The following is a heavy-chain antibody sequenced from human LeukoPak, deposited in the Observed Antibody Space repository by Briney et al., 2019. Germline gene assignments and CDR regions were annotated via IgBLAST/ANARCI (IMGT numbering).Heavy chain of an antibody. D-gene: IGHD6-19*01. CDR1: GGSISSSSYY. V-gene: IGHV4-39*01. Sequence: PSETLSLTCTVSGGSISSSSYYWGWIRQPPGKGLEWIGSIYYSGSTYYNPSLKSRVTISVDTSKNQFSLKLSSVTAADTAVYYCARYSSGPTLYNWFDPWGQGTLVTVSS. J-gene: IGHJ5*02. CDR2: IYYSGST. CDR3: ARYSSGPTLYNWFDP.